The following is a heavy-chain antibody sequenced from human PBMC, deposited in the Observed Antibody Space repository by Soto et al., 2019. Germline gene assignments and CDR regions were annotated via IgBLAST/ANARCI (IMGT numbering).Heavy chain of an antibody. CDR1: GFTFSSYG. CDR2: ISYDGSNK. CDR3: AKEGEGSGWYFH. J-gene: IGHJ4*02. Sequence: QVQLVESGGGVVQPGRSLRLSCAASGFTFSSYGMHWVRQAPGKGLEWVAVISYDGSNKYYADSVKGRFTISRDNSKNTLYLQMNSLRAEDTAVYYCAKEGEGSGWYFHWGQGTLVTVSS. D-gene: IGHD6-19*01. V-gene: IGHV3-30*18.